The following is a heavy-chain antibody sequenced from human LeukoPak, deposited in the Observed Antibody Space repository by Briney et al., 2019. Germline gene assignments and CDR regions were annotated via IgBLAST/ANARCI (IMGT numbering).Heavy chain of an antibody. CDR3: ARTSYGDYDYYMDV. J-gene: IGHJ6*03. V-gene: IGHV3-64*01. D-gene: IGHD4-17*01. Sequence: PGGSLRLSCAASGFTFSSYAMHWVRQAPGKGLEYVSAISSNGGSTYYANSVKGRFTISRDNSKNTLYLQMGSLRAEDMAVYYCARTSYGDYDYYMDVWGKGTTVTVSS. CDR2: ISSNGGST. CDR1: GFTFSSYA.